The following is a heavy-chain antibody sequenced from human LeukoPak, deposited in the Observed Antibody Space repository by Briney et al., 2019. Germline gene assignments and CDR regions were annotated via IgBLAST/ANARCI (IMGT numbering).Heavy chain of an antibody. CDR3: ARPQRGYSYGFDY. CDR1: GYTFTSYY. CDR2: IIPIFGTA. V-gene: IGHV1-69*13. D-gene: IGHD5-18*01. Sequence: GASVKVSFTASGYTFTSYYMHWVRQAPGQGLEWMGGIIPIFGTANYAQKFQGRVTITADESTSTAYMELSSLRSEDTAVYYCARPQRGYSYGFDYWGQGTLVTVSS. J-gene: IGHJ4*02.